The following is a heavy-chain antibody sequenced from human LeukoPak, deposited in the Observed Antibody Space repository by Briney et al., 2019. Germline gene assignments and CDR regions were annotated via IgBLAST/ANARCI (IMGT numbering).Heavy chain of an antibody. Sequence: PSETLSLTCTVSGGSISSYYWSWIRQPAGKGLVWIGRIYTSGSTNYNPSLKSRVTMSVDTSKNQFSLKLSSVTAADPAVYYCARLRGYRYGMAFDYWGQGTLVTVSS. CDR2: IYTSGST. J-gene: IGHJ4*02. V-gene: IGHV4-4*07. CDR3: ARLRGYRYGMAFDY. D-gene: IGHD5-18*01. CDR1: GGSISSYY.